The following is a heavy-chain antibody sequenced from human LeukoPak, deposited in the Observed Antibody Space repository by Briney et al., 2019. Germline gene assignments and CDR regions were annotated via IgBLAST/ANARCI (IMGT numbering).Heavy chain of an antibody. D-gene: IGHD5-18*01. CDR2: ISAYNGNT. CDR3: ARDGIVDTAMVDY. J-gene: IGHJ4*02. V-gene: IGHV1-18*01. CDR1: GYTFTNFA. Sequence: ASVKVSCKASGYTFTNFAIHWVRQAPGQGLEWMGWISAYNGNTNYAQKLQGRVTMTTDASTSTAYMELRSLRSDDTAVYYCARDGIVDTAMVDYWGQGTLVTVSS.